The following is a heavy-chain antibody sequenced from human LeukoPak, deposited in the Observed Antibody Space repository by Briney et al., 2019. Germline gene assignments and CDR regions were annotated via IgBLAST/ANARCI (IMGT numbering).Heavy chain of an antibody. Sequence: GGSLRHSCAASGFTVSSNYMCWVRQAPGKGLEWVSVIYSGGSTYYADSVKGRFTISRDNSKNTLYLQMNSLRAEDTAVYYCAGAASTCRTHWFDPWGQGTLVTVSS. CDR1: GFTVSSNY. CDR3: AGAASTCRTHWFDP. V-gene: IGHV3-66*01. CDR2: IYSGGST. J-gene: IGHJ5*02. D-gene: IGHD1-1*01.